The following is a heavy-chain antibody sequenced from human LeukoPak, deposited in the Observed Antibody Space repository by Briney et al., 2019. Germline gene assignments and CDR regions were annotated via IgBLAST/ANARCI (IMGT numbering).Heavy chain of an antibody. CDR3: VRHLTEPTSGDY. J-gene: IGHJ4*02. V-gene: IGHV1-2*02. D-gene: IGHD1-14*01. CDR1: GYTFTDEY. Sequence: ASVKVSCKTSGYTFTDEYIHWVRQAPGHGLECMGWMHPNTGDTVYVQKFQGRASFTRDTSISTAYMELHRLRSDDTGVYFCVRHLTEPTSGDYWGQGTLVTVSS. CDR2: MHPNTGDT.